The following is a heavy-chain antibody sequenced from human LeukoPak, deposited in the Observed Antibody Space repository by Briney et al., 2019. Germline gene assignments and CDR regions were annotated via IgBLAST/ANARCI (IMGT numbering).Heavy chain of an antibody. J-gene: IGHJ3*02. V-gene: IGHV1-46*01. CDR1: GYTFTSNY. CDR3: ARGRGSSDAFDI. D-gene: IGHD3-16*01. CDR2: ISPSGGST. Sequence: ASVKVSCKAFGYTFTSNYMHWVRQAPGQGPEWMGVISPSGGSTTYAQKFQDRVTMTRDTSTSTVYMELSSPRSEDTAVYYCARGRGSSDAFDIWGQGTMVTVSS.